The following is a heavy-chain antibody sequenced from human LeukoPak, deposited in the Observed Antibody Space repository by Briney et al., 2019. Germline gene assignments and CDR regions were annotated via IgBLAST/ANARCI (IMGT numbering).Heavy chain of an antibody. CDR3: ARSDDSSDYSFNTFDY. V-gene: IGHV3-30*02. Sequence: PGGSMRLSSAAYAFTFSSYGIHWVRQAPGKGLEWVAFIRYDGSNKYYADSVKGRFTISRDNSKNTLYLQMNSLRAEDTAVYYCARSDDSSDYSFNTFDYWGQGTLVTVSS. D-gene: IGHD3-22*01. CDR1: AFTFSSYG. J-gene: IGHJ4*02. CDR2: IRYDGSNK.